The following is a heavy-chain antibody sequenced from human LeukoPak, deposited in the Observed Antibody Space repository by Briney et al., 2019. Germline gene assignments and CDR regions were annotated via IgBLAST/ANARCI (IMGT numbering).Heavy chain of an antibody. Sequence: GGSLRLSCAASGFTFSSYAMSWVRQAPGKGLGWDSAISGSGGGTYYADSVKGRFTISRDNSKNTLYLQMNSLRAEDTAVYYCAKDTNYDSSGYYYVGYFQHWGQGTLVTVSS. J-gene: IGHJ1*01. CDR3: AKDTNYDSSGYYYVGYFQH. D-gene: IGHD3-22*01. V-gene: IGHV3-23*01. CDR1: GFTFSSYA. CDR2: ISGSGGGT.